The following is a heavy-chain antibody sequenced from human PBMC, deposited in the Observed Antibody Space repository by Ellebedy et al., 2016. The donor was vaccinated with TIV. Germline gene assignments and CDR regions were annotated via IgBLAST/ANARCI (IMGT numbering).Heavy chain of an antibody. J-gene: IGHJ4*02. D-gene: IGHD3-10*01. V-gene: IGHV3-23*01. Sequence: GESLKISXAASGFPFSSYAMTWVRQAPGKGLDWVSVISRSGDSTWSADSVKGRFTISRDNSKSTVYLQMNALGAEDTAVYYCTEFMWFGDLLTDNWGQGTLVTVSS. CDR3: TEFMWFGDLLTDN. CDR2: ISRSGDST. CDR1: GFPFSSYA.